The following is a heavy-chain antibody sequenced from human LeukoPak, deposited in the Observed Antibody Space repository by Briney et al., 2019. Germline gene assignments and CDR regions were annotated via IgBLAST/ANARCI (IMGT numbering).Heavy chain of an antibody. J-gene: IGHJ3*02. CDR1: GYTFTSYG. CDR3: ARDQWGYYYDSSGYYSVDAFDI. CDR2: ISAYNGNT. V-gene: IGHV1-18*01. D-gene: IGHD3-22*01. Sequence: ASVKVSCKASGYTFTSYGISWVRQAPGQGLEWMGWISAYNGNTNYAQKLQGRVTMTTDTSTSTAYMELRSLRSDDTAVYYCARDQWGYYYDSSGYYSVDAFDIWGQGTMATVSS.